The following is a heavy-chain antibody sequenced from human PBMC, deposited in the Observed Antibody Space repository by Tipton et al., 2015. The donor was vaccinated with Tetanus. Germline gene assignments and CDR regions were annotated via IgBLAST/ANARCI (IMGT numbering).Heavy chain of an antibody. D-gene: IGHD3-3*01. J-gene: IGHJ4*02. CDR2: IYHSGTT. Sequence: TLSLTCAVSGGSIRSSNWWSWVRQTPGKGLEWIGEIYHSGTTNYNPSLKSRVTMSVDNSKNQFSLKLNSVTAADTGVYYCARESITIFGVVSIDYWGQGTLVTVSS. CDR1: GGSIRSSNW. V-gene: IGHV4-4*02. CDR3: ARESITIFGVVSIDY.